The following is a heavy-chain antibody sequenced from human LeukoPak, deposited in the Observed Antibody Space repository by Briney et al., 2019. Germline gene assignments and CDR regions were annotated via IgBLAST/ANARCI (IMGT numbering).Heavy chain of an antibody. CDR2: IGHDGDNI. CDR3: VRAATKGRLYGSGWYGDY. D-gene: IGHD6-19*01. J-gene: IGHJ4*02. Sequence: KAGGSLRLSCEASGFTFTDYYMGWIRQAPGKGLQWASYIGHDGDNIYYADSVKGRFTISRDNAKKSVYLQMNSLRAEDSALYYCVRAATKGRLYGSGWYGDYWGQGSLVTVSS. V-gene: IGHV3-11*04. CDR1: GFTFTDYY.